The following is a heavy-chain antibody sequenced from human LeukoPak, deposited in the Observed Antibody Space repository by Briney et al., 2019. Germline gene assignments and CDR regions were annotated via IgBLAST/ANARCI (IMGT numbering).Heavy chain of an antibody. D-gene: IGHD6-19*01. Sequence: SETPSLTCTVSGGSTSSSSYYWGWIRQSPGKGLEWIGSIYYSGSTYYNPSLKSRVTISVDTSKNQFSLKLSSVTAADTAVYYCARDAGYSSGWVDYWGQGTLVTVSS. CDR2: IYYSGST. CDR3: ARDAGYSSGWVDY. CDR1: GGSTSSSSYY. V-gene: IGHV4-39*07. J-gene: IGHJ4*02.